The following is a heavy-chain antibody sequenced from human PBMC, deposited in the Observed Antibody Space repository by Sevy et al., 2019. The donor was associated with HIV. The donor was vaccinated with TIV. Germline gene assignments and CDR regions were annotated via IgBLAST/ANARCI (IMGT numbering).Heavy chain of an antibody. CDR1: GYTFTNYP. CDR2: ISTYNGER. D-gene: IGHD3-22*01. V-gene: IGHV1-18*01. Sequence: ASVKVSCKASGYTFTNYPISWVRQAPGQGLEWMGWISTYNGERKYAQKLQGRATMTTDTSTSTAYMELRGLRSDDTAIYYCARDSDRSGYHYLDYFDYWGQGTLVTVSS. CDR3: ARDSDRSGYHYLDYFDY. J-gene: IGHJ4*02.